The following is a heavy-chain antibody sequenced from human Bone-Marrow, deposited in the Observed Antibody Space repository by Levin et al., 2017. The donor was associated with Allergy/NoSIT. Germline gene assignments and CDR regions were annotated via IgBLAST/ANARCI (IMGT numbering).Heavy chain of an antibody. D-gene: IGHD3-10*01. CDR1: GFTFSSYS. CDR3: AREIGAVVRGPTDDYFDY. V-gene: IGHV3-48*02. Sequence: QRGESLKISCAASGFTFSSYSMNWVRQAPGKGLEWVSYISSSSSTIYYADSVKGRFTISRDNAKNSLYLQMNSLRDEDTAVYYCAREIGAVVRGPTDDYFDYWGQGTLVTVSS. CDR2: ISSSSSTI. J-gene: IGHJ4*02.